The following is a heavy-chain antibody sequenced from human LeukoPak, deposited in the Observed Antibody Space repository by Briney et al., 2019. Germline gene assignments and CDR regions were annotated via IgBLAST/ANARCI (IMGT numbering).Heavy chain of an antibody. V-gene: IGHV4-59*08. CDR1: GGSIRSYY. CDR2: IHYSEST. J-gene: IGHJ3*02. CDR3: ASRSGSFSDALDI. Sequence: SETLSLTCTVSGGSIRSYYWGWIRQPPGKGLEWIGYIHYSESTKYNPSLKSRVTMSVDTSKNQFSLKLSSVTAADTAVHYCASRSGSFSDALDIWGQGTLVTVSS. D-gene: IGHD3-10*01.